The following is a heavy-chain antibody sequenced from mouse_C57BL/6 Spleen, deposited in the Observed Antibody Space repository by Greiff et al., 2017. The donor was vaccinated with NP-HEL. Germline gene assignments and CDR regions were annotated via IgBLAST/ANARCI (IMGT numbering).Heavy chain of an antibody. J-gene: IGHJ4*01. V-gene: IGHV2-5*01. CDR3: AKNWDKNYAMDY. CDR2: IWRGGST. Sequence: QVQLQQSGPGLVQPSQSLSITCTVSGFPLTSYGVHWVRQSPGKGLEWLGVIWRGGSTDYNAAFMSRLSITKDNTKSQVFFKMNSLQADDTAIYYCAKNWDKNYAMDYWGQGTSVTVSS. D-gene: IGHD4-1*01. CDR1: GFPLTSYG.